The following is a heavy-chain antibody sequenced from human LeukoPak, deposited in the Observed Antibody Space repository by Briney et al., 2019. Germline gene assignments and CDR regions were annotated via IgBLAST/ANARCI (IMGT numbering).Heavy chain of an antibody. CDR1: GGSISSGGYS. J-gene: IGHJ4*02. Sequence: PSQTLSLTCDVSGGSISSGGYSWSWIRQPPGKGLEWIGYIYHSGSTYYNPSLKSRVTISVDRSKNQFSLKLSSVTAADTAVYYCARVALYYDFWSGETTRYYFDYWGQGTLVTVSS. CDR3: ARVALYYDFWSGETTRYYFDY. CDR2: IYHSGST. D-gene: IGHD3-3*01. V-gene: IGHV4-30-2*01.